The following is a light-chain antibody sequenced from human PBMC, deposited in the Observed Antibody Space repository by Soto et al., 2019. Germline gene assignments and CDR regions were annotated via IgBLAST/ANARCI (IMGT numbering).Light chain of an antibody. Sequence: DIVLTQSPATLSLSPGDSVTLSCWASQTVGRYLSWYQQSPGQGPRLLVYDASNRATGVPARFSGSGSDTVFTLTISSLEPEDFAVYYCQQRLHWPITFVHGTRLEI. CDR3: QQRLHWPIT. CDR2: DAS. J-gene: IGKJ5*01. V-gene: IGKV3-11*01. CDR1: QTVGRY.